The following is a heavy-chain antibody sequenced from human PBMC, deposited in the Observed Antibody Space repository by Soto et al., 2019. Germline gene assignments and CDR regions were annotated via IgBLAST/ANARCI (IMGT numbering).Heavy chain of an antibody. J-gene: IGHJ4*02. CDR1: GGSITSGDYY. V-gene: IGHV4-30-4*01. CDR3: ARVMYDILTGYYAHDC. CDR2: IYYSGST. D-gene: IGHD3-9*01. Sequence: SETLSLTCAVSGGSITSGDYYWGWIRQPPGNVLVFITYIYYSGSTHYNPSLKSRVTISVDTSKNQFSLNLSSVTAADTALYYCARVMYDILTGYYAHDCWGQGTLVTVSS.